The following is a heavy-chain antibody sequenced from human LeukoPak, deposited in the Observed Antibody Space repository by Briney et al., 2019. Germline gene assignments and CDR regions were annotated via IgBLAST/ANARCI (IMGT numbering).Heavy chain of an antibody. V-gene: IGHV3-30-3*01. CDR1: GFSFSSYA. D-gene: IGHD6-19*01. Sequence: GGSLRLSCAASGFSFSSYAMHWVRQAPGKGLEWVAVISYDGANKYYADSVKGRFTISRDSSKNMLYLQMNSLRAEDTAVYYCAKVLYMAGTKIFDYWGQGTLVTVSS. CDR3: AKVLYMAGTKIFDY. J-gene: IGHJ4*02. CDR2: ISYDGANK.